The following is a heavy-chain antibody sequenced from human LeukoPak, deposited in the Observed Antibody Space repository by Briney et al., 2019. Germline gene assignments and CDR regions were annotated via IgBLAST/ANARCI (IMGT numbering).Heavy chain of an antibody. D-gene: IGHD5-18*01. J-gene: IGHJ6*02. CDR3: ARVTKITSYGMDV. V-gene: IGHV3-66*02. Sequence: GGSLRLSCAASGFTVSSNYMSWVRQAPGKGLEWVSVIYSGGSTYYADSVKGRFTISRDNSKNTLYLQMNSLRAENTAVYYCARVTKITSYGMDVWGQGTTVTVSS. CDR2: IYSGGST. CDR1: GFTVSSNY.